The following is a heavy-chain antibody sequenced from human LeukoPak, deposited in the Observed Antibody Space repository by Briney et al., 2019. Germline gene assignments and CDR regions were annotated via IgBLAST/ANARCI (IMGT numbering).Heavy chain of an antibody. CDR1: GGSISSYY. D-gene: IGHD6-13*01. CDR3: ARNPGIVAAGFDY. Sequence: SETLSLTCTVSGGSISSYYWSWIRQPPGKGLEWIGYIYYSGSTNYNPSLKSRVTISVDTSKNQFSLKLNSVTAADTAVYYCARNPGIVAAGFDYWGQGTLVTVSS. CDR2: IYYSGST. V-gene: IGHV4-59*12. J-gene: IGHJ4*02.